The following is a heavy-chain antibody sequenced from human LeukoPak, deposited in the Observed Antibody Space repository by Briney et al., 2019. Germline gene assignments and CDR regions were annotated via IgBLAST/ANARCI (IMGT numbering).Heavy chain of an antibody. J-gene: IGHJ4*02. D-gene: IGHD5-18*01. CDR3: ARRYYYIDY. CDR2: LYFGGST. CDR1: GGSISSSSYF. Sequence: TSETLSLTCTVSGGSISSSSYFWGWIRQPPGKGLEWIGTLYFGGSTYYNPSLKSRVTISVDTSKNQFSLKLSSVTAADTAVYFCARRYYYIDYWGQGNLVTVSP. V-gene: IGHV4-39*01.